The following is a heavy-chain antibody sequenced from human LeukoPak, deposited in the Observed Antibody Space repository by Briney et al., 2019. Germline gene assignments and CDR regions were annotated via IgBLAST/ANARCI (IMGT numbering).Heavy chain of an antibody. CDR1: GFTFSSYW. D-gene: IGHD1-26*01. J-gene: IGHJ4*02. Sequence: GGSLRLSCAASGFTFSSYWMSWVRQAPGKGLEWVSHITASGTAMFYADSVKGRFTISRDNAKNSLYLQMNSLRDEDTAVYYCASSGSYRLDYWGQGTLVTVSS. CDR2: ITASGTAM. V-gene: IGHV3-48*02. CDR3: ASSGSYRLDY.